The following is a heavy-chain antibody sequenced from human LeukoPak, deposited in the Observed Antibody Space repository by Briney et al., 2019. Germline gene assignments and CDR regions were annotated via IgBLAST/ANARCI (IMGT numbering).Heavy chain of an antibody. CDR2: IYYSGST. V-gene: IGHV4-59*01. J-gene: IGHJ4*02. Sequence: PSETLSLTRTVSGGSISSYYWSWIRQPPGKGLEWIGYIYYSGSTNYNPSLKSRVTISVDTSKNQFSLKLSSVTAADTAVYYCARVRSGSYSIDYWGQGTLVTVSS. CDR1: GGSISSYY. D-gene: IGHD1-26*01. CDR3: ARVRSGSYSIDY.